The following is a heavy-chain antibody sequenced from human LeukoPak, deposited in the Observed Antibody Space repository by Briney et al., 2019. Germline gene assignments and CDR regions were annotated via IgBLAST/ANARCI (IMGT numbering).Heavy chain of an antibody. CDR2: IYYSGST. CDR3: ARGSRRITMVRGVPYGMDV. Sequence: SETLSLTCTVSGGSISSSSYCWGWIRQPPGEGLEWIGSIYYSGSTYYNPSLKSRVTISVDTSRNQFSLKLSSVTAADTAVYYCARGSRRITMVRGVPYGMDVWGQGTTVTVSS. D-gene: IGHD3-10*01. CDR1: GGSISSSSYC. J-gene: IGHJ6*02. V-gene: IGHV4-39*01.